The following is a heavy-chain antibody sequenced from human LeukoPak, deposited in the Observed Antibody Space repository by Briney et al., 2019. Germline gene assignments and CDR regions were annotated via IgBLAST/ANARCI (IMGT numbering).Heavy chain of an antibody. D-gene: IGHD2-2*01. CDR3: AKDLSAGVVPAAMGVDP. CDR1: GFTFSDHY. Sequence: PGGSLRLSCAASGFTFSDHYMDWVRQAPGKGLEWVGRGRNKASSYTTEYAASVKGRFTISRDDSKNSLYLQMNSLRADDTAVYYCAKDLSAGVVPAAMGVDPWGQGTLVTVSS. J-gene: IGHJ5*02. CDR2: GRNKASSYTT. V-gene: IGHV3-72*01.